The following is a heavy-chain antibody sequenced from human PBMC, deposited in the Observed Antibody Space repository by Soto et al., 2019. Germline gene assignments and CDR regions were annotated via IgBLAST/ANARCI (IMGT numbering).Heavy chain of an antibody. CDR3: AKVFVFTMSAGFDY. D-gene: IGHD3-3*01. CDR2: ITGSGDST. CDR1: GFTFSSYA. J-gene: IGHJ4*02. Sequence: PGGSLRLSCAASGFTFSSYAMSWLRQEPGKGLEWDSAITGSGDSTYYADTVKGRLTDSRDKTKNTLYLQMISLRAWVTAVYYCAKVFVFTMSAGFDYLGLEAVLTISS. V-gene: IGHV3-23*01.